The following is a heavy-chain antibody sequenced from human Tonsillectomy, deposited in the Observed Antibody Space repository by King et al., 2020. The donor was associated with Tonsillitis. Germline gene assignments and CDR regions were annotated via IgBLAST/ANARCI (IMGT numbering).Heavy chain of an antibody. V-gene: IGHV3-48*01. CDR2: ISSRGNTK. CDR1: GFTFNTYS. CDR3: ARDLDQHTSGVKSFQHFDY. J-gene: IGHJ4*02. D-gene: IGHD2-8*01. Sequence: VQLVESGGNLVQPGGSLRLSCAASGFTFNTYSMNWVRQAPGKGLEWVAYISSRGNTKYYADSVKGRFTISRDNAKNSLCLQMNSLRAEDTAVYYCARDLDQHTSGVKSFQHFDYWGQGTLVTVSS.